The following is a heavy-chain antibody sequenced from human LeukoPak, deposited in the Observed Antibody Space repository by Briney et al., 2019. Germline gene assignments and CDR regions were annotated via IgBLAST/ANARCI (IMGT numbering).Heavy chain of an antibody. CDR2: IYYSGST. CDR1: GASVSDGNYY. V-gene: IGHV4-61*01. CDR3: ARRGYDTADAFDI. J-gene: IGHJ3*02. Sequence: SETLSLTCSVSGASVSDGNYYWSWIRQPPGKGLEWIGYIYYSGSTNYNPSLKSRVTISVDTSKNQFSLKLSSVTAADTAVYYCARRGYDTADAFDIWGQGTMVTVSS. D-gene: IGHD5-12*01.